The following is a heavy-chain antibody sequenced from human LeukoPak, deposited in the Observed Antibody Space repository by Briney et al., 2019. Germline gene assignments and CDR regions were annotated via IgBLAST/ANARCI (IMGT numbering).Heavy chain of an antibody. V-gene: IGHV4-34*01. D-gene: IGHD3-22*01. CDR2: INHSGST. CDR3: ARFTYYYDSSGPGNWFDP. CDR1: GGSFSGYY. J-gene: IGHJ5*02. Sequence: PSETLSLTCAVYGGSFSGYYWSWIRQPPGKGLEWIGEINHSGSTNYNPSLKSRVTMSVDTSKNQFSLKLSSVTAADTAVYYCARFTYYYDSSGPGNWFDPWGQGTLVTVSS.